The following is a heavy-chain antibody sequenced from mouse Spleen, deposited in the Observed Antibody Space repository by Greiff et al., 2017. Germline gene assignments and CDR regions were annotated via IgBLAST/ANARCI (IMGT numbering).Heavy chain of an antibody. CDR3: ASSDYGSVYWYFDV. CDR1: GYTFTDYY. CDR2: INPYNGGT. J-gene: IGHJ1*03. D-gene: IGHD1-1*01. V-gene: IGHV1-19*01. Sequence: EVKLMESGPVLVKPGASVKMSCKASGYTFTDYYMNWVKQSHGKSLEWIGVINPYNGGTSYNQKFKGKATLTVDKSSSTAYMELNSLTSEDSAVYYCASSDYGSVYWYFDVWGTGTTVTVSS.